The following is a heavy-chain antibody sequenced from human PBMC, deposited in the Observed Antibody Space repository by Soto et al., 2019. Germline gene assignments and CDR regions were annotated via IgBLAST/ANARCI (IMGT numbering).Heavy chain of an antibody. CDR2: ISAYNGNT. CDR1: GYTFTSYG. D-gene: IGHD3-22*01. CDR3: ARDGAGRYYDSSGWECDY. J-gene: IGHJ4*02. V-gene: IGHV1-18*01. Sequence: GASVKVSCKASGYTFTSYGISWVRQAPGQGLEWMGWISAYNGNTNYAQKLQGRVTMTTDTSTSTAYMELRSLRSDDTAVYYCARDGAGRYYDSSGWECDYWGQGTLVTVSS.